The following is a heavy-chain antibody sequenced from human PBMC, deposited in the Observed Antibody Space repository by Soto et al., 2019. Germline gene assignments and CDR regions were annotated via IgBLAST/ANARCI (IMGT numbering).Heavy chain of an antibody. CDR2: INAGNGNT. V-gene: IGHV1-3*01. D-gene: IGHD1-1*01. CDR3: ARGGGTGTGYYYYYGMDV. Sequence: ASVKVSCKASGYTFTSYAMHWVRQAPGQRLEWMGWINAGNGNTKYSQKFQGRVTITRDTSASTAYMELSSLRSEDTAVYYCARGGGTGTGYYYYYGMDVWGQGTTVTVSS. J-gene: IGHJ6*02. CDR1: GYTFTSYA.